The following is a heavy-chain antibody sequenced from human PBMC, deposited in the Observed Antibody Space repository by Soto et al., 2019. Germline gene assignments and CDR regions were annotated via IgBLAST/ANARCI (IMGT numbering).Heavy chain of an antibody. Sequence: PVGSLRLSCAASGFTFSSYGMHWVRQAPGKGLEWVAVIWYDGSNKYYADSVKGRFTISRDNSKNTLYLQMNSLRAEDTAVYYCAREGPDSSSWYDIDYWGQGTLVTVSS. CDR3: AREGPDSSSWYDIDY. CDR2: IWYDGSNK. D-gene: IGHD6-13*01. J-gene: IGHJ4*02. V-gene: IGHV3-33*01. CDR1: GFTFSSYG.